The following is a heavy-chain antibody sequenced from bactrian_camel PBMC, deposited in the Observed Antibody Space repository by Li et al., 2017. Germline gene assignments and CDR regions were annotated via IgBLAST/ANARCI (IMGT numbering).Heavy chain of an antibody. CDR3: AADERHVYGMKPIYAYNY. D-gene: IGHD3*01. CDR2: VFPGAGVT. Sequence: DVQLVESGGGSVQAGGSLRLSCTHSGYTSSRHCMGWFRQDPGKEREGVAAVFPGAGVTYYADSVKGRFTISHDNIKNTLYLQMNNLKPEDTAMYYCAADERHVYGMKPIYAYNYLGQGTQVTVS. J-gene: IGHJ4*01. V-gene: IGHV3S31*01. CDR1: GYTSSRHC.